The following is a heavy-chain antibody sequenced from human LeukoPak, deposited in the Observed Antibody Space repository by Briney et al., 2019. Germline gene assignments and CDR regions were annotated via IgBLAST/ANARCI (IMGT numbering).Heavy chain of an antibody. CDR3: ARDWALYYYYYMDV. CDR1: GFTFSSYA. V-gene: IGHV3-21*01. J-gene: IGHJ6*03. Sequence: NPGGSLRLSCAASGFTFSSYAMNWVRQAPGKGLEWVSSITTNSGYMYYADSLKGRFTISRDNAKNSLYLQMNSLRAEDTAVYYCARDWALYYYYYMDVWGKGTTVTVSS. CDR2: ITTNSGYM. D-gene: IGHD3-16*01.